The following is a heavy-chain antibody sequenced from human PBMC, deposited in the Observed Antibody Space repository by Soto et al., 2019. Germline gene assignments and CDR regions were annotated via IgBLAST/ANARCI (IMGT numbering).Heavy chain of an antibody. D-gene: IGHD4-17*01. CDR2: IYYSGST. CDR1: GGSISSYY. Sequence: SETLSLTCTVSGGSISSYYWSWIRQPPGKGLEWIGYIYYSGSTNYNPSLKSRVTISVDTSKNQFSLKLSSVTAADTAVYYCARLATGGRMYAFGIWGQGTMVTVSS. CDR3: ARLATGGRMYAFGI. J-gene: IGHJ3*02. V-gene: IGHV4-59*08.